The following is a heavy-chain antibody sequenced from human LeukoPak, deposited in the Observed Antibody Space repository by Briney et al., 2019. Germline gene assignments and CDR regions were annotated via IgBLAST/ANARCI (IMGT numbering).Heavy chain of an antibody. V-gene: IGHV4-59*01. D-gene: IGHD6-13*01. CDR3: ARGYSSSWAYFDY. CDR1: GGSISSYY. CDR2: IYYSGST. Sequence: PSETLSLTCTVSGGSISSYYWSWIRQPPGKGLERIGYIYYSGSTNYNPSLKSRVTISVDTSKNQFSLKLSSVTAADTAVYYCARGYSSSWAYFDYWGQGTLVTVSS. J-gene: IGHJ4*02.